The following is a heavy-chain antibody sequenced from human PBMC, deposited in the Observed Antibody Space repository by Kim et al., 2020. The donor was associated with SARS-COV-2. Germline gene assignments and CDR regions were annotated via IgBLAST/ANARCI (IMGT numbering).Heavy chain of an antibody. CDR2: IGGSGYHT. Sequence: GGSLRLSCAASGFTFSSYAMNWVRQAPGKGLEWVSVIGGSGYHTYYADSVKGRFTISRDNSKNTLFLQMNSLRAEDTAIYDCAKDTGSRSFDYWGQGTL. CDR1: GFTFSSYA. J-gene: IGHJ4*02. V-gene: IGHV3-23*01. CDR3: AKDTGSRSFDY. D-gene: IGHD2-15*01.